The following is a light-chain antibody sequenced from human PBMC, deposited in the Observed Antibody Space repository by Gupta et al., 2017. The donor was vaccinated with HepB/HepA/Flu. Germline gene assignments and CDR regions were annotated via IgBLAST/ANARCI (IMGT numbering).Light chain of an antibody. CDR2: LGS. J-gene: IGKJ3*01. CDR3: RQALQTPGT. CDR1: QSLLHSNGYNY. Sequence: DIVMTQSPLSLPVTPGEPASISCRSSQSLLHSNGYNYLDWYLQKPGQSPQLLIYLGSNRASGVPDRFSGSGSGTDFTLKISSVEAEDVGVYYCRQALQTPGTFGPGTRVDIK. V-gene: IGKV2-28*01.